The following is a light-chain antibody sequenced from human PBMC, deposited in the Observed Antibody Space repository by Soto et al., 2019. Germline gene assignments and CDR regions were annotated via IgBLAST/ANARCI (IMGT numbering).Light chain of an antibody. J-gene: IGKJ4*01. V-gene: IGKV3-15*01. CDR2: GAS. CDR3: QHYTSWPLT. Sequence: EIVMTQSPATLSVSPGERATLSCRASHSVSSSLAWYQQKPGQAPRLLIYGASTRATGIPARFSGSGSGTEFTLTISRLQSEDFAVYYCQHYTSWPLTFGRGTKVEIK. CDR1: HSVSSS.